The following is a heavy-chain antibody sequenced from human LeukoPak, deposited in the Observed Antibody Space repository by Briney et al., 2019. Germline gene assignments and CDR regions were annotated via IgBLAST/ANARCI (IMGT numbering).Heavy chain of an antibody. J-gene: IGHJ4*02. CDR1: GFTFSSYG. CDR2: IRYDGSNK. V-gene: IGHV3-30*02. CDR3: AKRAVVIARRGFEGVDY. Sequence: GGSLRLSCAASGFTFSSYGMHWVRQAPGKGLEWVAFIRYDGSNKYYADSVKGRFTISRDNSKNTLYLQMNSLRAEDTAVYYCAKRAVVIARRGFEGVDYWGQGTLVTVSS. D-gene: IGHD2-21*01.